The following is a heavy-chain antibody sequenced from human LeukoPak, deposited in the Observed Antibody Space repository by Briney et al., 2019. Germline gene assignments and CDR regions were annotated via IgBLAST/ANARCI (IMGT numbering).Heavy chain of an antibody. CDR2: IYYSGST. V-gene: IGHV4-39*07. J-gene: IGHJ4*02. Sequence: SETLSLTCTVSGGSISSSSYYWGWIRQPPGKGLEWIGSIYYSGSTYYNPSLKSRVTISIDKSNNQLSLTLTSVTAADTAVYYCATASSKSLPNWGQGALVTVSS. D-gene: IGHD5/OR15-5a*01. CDR3: ATASSKSLPN. CDR1: GGSISSSSYY.